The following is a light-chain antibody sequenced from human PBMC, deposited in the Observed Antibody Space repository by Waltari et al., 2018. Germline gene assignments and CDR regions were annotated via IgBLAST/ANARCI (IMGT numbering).Light chain of an antibody. CDR1: ALPRQY. J-gene: IGLJ2*01. V-gene: IGLV3-25*03. Sequence: SYELTQPPSVSVSPGQTARITCSGDALPRQYTYWYQQKPGQAPVLVISQDSERPSGIPERFSGSSSGTTVTLTISGVQAEDEADYYCRSADSSISYVVFGGGTKLTVL. CDR3: RSADSSISYVV. CDR2: QDS.